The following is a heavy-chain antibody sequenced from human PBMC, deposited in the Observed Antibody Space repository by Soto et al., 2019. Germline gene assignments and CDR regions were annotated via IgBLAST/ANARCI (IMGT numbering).Heavy chain of an antibody. CDR1: GYTFTSEG. V-gene: IGHV1-18*01. CDR3: ARPIRGTYGMDV. J-gene: IGHJ6*02. D-gene: IGHD1-1*01. Sequence: ASVKVSCKGSGYTFTSEGINWVRQAPGQGLEWMGWISGCNGNTNYAQKLQDRVTMTTDTSTSTAYMELRSLRSDDTAVYYCARPIRGTYGMDVWGQGTTVTVSS. CDR2: ISGCNGNT.